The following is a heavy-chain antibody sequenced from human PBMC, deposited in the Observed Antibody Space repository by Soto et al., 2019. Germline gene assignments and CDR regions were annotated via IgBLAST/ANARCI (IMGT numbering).Heavy chain of an antibody. V-gene: IGHV4-30-4*01. J-gene: IGHJ6*02. CDR2: IYYSGST. CDR1: GGSISGDYY. D-gene: IGHD3-10*01. CDR3: ATSRDPGSGTYTYGLDV. Sequence: KPSETLSLTCTVSGGSISGDYYWSWIRQPPGKGLEWIGYIYYSGSTFYNPSLKSRLTISVDTSKNQFSLKLSSVTAADTAVYYCATSRDPGSGTYTYGLDVWGQGTTVTGSS.